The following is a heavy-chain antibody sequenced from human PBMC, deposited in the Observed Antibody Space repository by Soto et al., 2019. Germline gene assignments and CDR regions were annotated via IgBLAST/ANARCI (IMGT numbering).Heavy chain of an antibody. CDR1: GFTFSNYA. D-gene: IGHD3-3*01. V-gene: IGHV3-30-3*01. CDR2: ISYDGSNK. CDR3: ARDKRDLRFLEWSYYFDY. J-gene: IGHJ4*02. Sequence: GGSLRLSCAPSGFTFSNYAMHWVRPAPGKGLEWVAVISYDGSNKYYADSVKGRFTISRDNSKNTLYLQVNSLRAEDTAVYYCARDKRDLRFLEWSYYFDYWGQGT.